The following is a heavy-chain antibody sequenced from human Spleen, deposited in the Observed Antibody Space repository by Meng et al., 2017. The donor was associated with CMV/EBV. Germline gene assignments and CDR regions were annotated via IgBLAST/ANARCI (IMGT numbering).Heavy chain of an antibody. Sequence: GESLKISCAASGFLFSDYSMNWVRQAPGKGLEWVSYISSGSSTVYYAESVKGRFTISRDNAKNSLYLQMNSLRAEDTAVYYCARDSSMVRGRDWGQGTLVTVSS. V-gene: IGHV3-48*04. J-gene: IGHJ4*02. CDR3: ARDSSMVRGRD. CDR2: ISSGSSTV. D-gene: IGHD3-10*01. CDR1: GFLFSDYS.